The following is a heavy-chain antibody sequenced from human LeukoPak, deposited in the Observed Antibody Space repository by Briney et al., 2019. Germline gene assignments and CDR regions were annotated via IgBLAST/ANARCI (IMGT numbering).Heavy chain of an antibody. J-gene: IGHJ4*02. CDR1: GGSFSGYY. CDR3: ARGALHSSKDIVVVPAAILESPIDY. CDR2: INHSGST. V-gene: IGHV4-34*01. Sequence: SETLSLTCAVYGGSFSGYYWSWIRQPPGKGLEWIGEINHSGSTNYNPSLKSRVTISVDTSKNQFSLKLSSVTAADTAVYYCARGALHSSKDIVVVPAAILESPIDYWGQGTLVTVSS. D-gene: IGHD2-2*02.